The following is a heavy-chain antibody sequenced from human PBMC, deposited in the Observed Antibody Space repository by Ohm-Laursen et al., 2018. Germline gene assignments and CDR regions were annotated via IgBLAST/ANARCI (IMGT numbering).Heavy chain of an antibody. CDR1: GFTFSDHY. Sequence: GSLRLSCTASGFTFSDHYMDWVRQAPGKGLEWVARTRNKANRYTTEFAASVKGRFTSSRDDSKNSLYLQMNSLKTEDTAVYYCARESRPGAPLDYWGQGTLVTVSS. V-gene: IGHV3-72*01. CDR3: ARESRPGAPLDY. D-gene: IGHD1-26*01. CDR2: TRNKANRYTT. J-gene: IGHJ4*02.